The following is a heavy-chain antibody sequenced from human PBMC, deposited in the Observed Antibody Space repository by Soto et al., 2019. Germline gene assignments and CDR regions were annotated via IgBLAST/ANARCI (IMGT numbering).Heavy chain of an antibody. CDR2: ISSNGGST. CDR1: GFTFSSYA. V-gene: IGHV3-64D*06. D-gene: IGHD3-22*01. Sequence: PGGSLRLSCSASGFTFSSYAMHWVRQAPGKGLEYVSAISSNGGSTYYADSVKGRFTISRDNSKNTLYLQMSSLRAEDTAVHYCVKGQDYYDSSGYFYYYGMDVWGQGTTVTVSS. CDR3: VKGQDYYDSSGYFYYYGMDV. J-gene: IGHJ6*02.